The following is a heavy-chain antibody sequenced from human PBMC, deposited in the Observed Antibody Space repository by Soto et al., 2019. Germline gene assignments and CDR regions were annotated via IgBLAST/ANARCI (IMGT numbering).Heavy chain of an antibody. J-gene: IGHJ6*02. CDR3: ARGYYGSGSYLYGPYYYYGMDV. CDR1: GGSFSGYY. V-gene: IGHV4-34*01. CDR2: INHSGST. D-gene: IGHD3-10*01. Sequence: SETLSLTCAVYGGSFSGYYWSWIRQPPGKGLEWIGEINHSGSTNYNPSLKSRVTISVDTSKNQFSLKLSSVTAADTAVYYCARGYYGSGSYLYGPYYYYGMDVWGQGTTVTVSS.